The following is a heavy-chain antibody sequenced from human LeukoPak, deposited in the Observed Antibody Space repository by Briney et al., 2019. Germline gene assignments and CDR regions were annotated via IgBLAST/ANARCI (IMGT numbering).Heavy chain of an antibody. CDR1: VGSIRGYY. D-gene: IGHD4-11*01. CDR3: ARGTDMTSVAAYYSFTH. Sequence: SETLSLTCTVSVGSIRGYYWTWIRQPAGKGLEWIGRIYSSGTAYYNPSLESRVTISLDTSRNQFSLRMTSMTAADTAVYYCARGTDMTSVAAYYSFTHWGQGVLVSVSS. CDR2: IYSSGTA. J-gene: IGHJ4*02. V-gene: IGHV4-4*07.